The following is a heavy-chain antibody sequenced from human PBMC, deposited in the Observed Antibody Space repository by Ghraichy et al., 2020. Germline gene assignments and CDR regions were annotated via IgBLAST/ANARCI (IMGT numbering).Heavy chain of an antibody. J-gene: IGHJ4*02. Sequence: GGSLRLSCVGSGFTFGNYWMLWARQVPGKGLVWVSRISGDGTITTYADSVKGRFTVSRDNARNTLYLQMNSLRAEETAVYYCVRLGLSQGAYWGRGTLVTVSS. CDR3: VRLGLSQGAY. CDR1: GFTFGNYW. D-gene: IGHD2/OR15-2a*01. V-gene: IGHV3-74*03. CDR2: ISGDGTIT.